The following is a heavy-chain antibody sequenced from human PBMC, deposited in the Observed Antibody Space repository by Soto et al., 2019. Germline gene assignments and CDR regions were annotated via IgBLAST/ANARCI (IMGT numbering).Heavy chain of an antibody. V-gene: IGHV1-69*01. Sequence: VKVSCKASGGTFSRYATSWVRQAPGQGLEWMGGIIPIFGTANYAQKFQGRVTITADESTSTAYMELSSLRFEDTAVYYCARAIVGPTTTGWLDPWGQGTLVTVSS. D-gene: IGHD1-26*01. CDR2: IIPIFGTA. J-gene: IGHJ5*02. CDR3: ARAIVGPTTTGWLDP. CDR1: GGTFSRYA.